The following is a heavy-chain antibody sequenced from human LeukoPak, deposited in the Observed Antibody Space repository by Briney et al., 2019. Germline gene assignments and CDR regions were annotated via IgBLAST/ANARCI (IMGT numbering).Heavy chain of an antibody. CDR1: GFTFSSYS. Sequence: GSLRLSCAASGFTFSSYSMNWVRQAPGEGLEWVSSISSSSSYIYYADSVKGRFTISRDNAKNSLYLQMNSLRAEDTAVYYCARDYCSGGSCYLYGYWGQGTLVTVSS. CDR3: ARDYCSGGSCYLYGY. V-gene: IGHV3-21*01. CDR2: ISSSSSYI. J-gene: IGHJ4*02. D-gene: IGHD2-15*01.